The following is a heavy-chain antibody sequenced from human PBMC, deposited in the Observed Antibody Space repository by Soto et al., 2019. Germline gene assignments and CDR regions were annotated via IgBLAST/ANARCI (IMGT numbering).Heavy chain of an antibody. D-gene: IGHD6-13*01. V-gene: IGHV4-34*01. CDR3: AAGDNSSWSSLFYYYGMDV. J-gene: IGHJ6*02. CDR2: INHSGST. CDR1: GGSFSGYY. Sequence: QVQLQQWGAGLLKPSETLSLTCAVYGGSFSGYYWSWIRQPPGKGLEWIGEINHSGSTNYNPSLKSRVPISVVTSKNQFFLKLISVAAADAAVYYCAAGDNSSWSSLFYYYGMDVWGQGTTVTVSS.